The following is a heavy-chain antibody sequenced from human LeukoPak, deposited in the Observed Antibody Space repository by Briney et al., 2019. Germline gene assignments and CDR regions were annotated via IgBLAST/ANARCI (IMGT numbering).Heavy chain of an antibody. CDR2: IYTSGST. CDR3: ARDSDSSGYYSISFDY. CDR1: GGSISSYY. D-gene: IGHD3-22*01. V-gene: IGHV4-4*07. J-gene: IGHJ4*02. Sequence: SETLSLTCTVSGGSISSYYWSWIRQPAGKGLELIGRIYTSGSTNYNPSLKSRVTMSVDTSKNQFSLKLSSVTAADTAVYYCARDSDSSGYYSISFDYWGQGTLVTVSS.